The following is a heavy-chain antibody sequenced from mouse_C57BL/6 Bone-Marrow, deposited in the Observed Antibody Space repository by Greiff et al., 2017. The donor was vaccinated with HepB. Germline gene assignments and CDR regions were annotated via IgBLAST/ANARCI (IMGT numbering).Heavy chain of an antibody. V-gene: IGHV6-6*01. CDR1: GFTFSDAW. D-gene: IGHD1-1*01. CDR2: IRNKANNHAT. CDR3: TRTYYYGSSSSFAY. Sequence: EVHLVESGGGLVQPGGSMKLSCAASGFTFSDAWMDWVRQSPEKGLEWVAEIRNKANNHATYYAESVKGRFTISRDDSKSSVYLQMNSLRAEDTGIYYCTRTYYYGSSSSFAYWGQGTLVTVSA. J-gene: IGHJ3*01.